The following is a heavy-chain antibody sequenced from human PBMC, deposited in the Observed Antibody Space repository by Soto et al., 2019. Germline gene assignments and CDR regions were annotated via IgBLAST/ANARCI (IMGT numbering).Heavy chain of an antibody. V-gene: IGHV4-31*03. CDR2: IYYSGST. CDR1: GGSISSGGYY. Sequence: QVQLQESGPGLVKPSQTLSLTCTVSGGSISSGGYYWSWIRQHPGKGLEWIGYIYYSGSTYYNPYLKSRVTISVDTSKNQFSLKLSSVTAADTAVYYCARDRADVNAYFDYWGQGTLVTVSS. J-gene: IGHJ4*02. D-gene: IGHD1-1*01. CDR3: ARDRADVNAYFDY.